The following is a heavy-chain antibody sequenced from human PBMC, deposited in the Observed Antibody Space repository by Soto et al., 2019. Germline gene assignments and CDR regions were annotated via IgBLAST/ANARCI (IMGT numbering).Heavy chain of an antibody. CDR1: GYIFTDYY. CDR3: ARLRLKLELRPEAFDI. V-gene: IGHV1-18*04. J-gene: IGHJ3*02. Sequence: AASVKVSCKASGYIFTDYYMHWVRQAPGQELEWMGWISANNGNTNYAQKLQGRVTMTTDTSTSTAYMELRSLRSDDTAVYYCARLRLKLELRPEAFDIWGQGTMVTVSS. CDR2: ISANNGNT. D-gene: IGHD1-7*01.